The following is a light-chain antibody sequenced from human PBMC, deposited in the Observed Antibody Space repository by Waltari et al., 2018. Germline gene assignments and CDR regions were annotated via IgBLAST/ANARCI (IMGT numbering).Light chain of an antibody. CDR2: DVS. CDR1: QSVRSY. CDR3: QQYYSNPAT. Sequence: EIVLTPSPATLSLSPGERATLSCRASQSVRSYLAWYQQKLGQAPRLLIYDVSNRATGIPARFSGSGSGTDFTLTISSLEPEDFAVYYCQQYYSNPATFGQGTKVEIK. J-gene: IGKJ1*01. V-gene: IGKV3-11*01.